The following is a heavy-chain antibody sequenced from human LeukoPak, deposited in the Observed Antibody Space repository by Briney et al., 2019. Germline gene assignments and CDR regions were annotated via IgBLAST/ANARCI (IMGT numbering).Heavy chain of an antibody. Sequence: GSLRLSCAASGFTFSDYYMSWIRQPPGKGLEWIGYIYYSGSTNYNPSLKSRVTISVDTSKNQFSLKLSSVTAADTAVYYCARQRDSSGYYPYYFDYWGQGTLVTVSS. CDR3: ARQRDSSGYYPYYFDY. CDR2: IYYSGST. V-gene: IGHV4-59*08. J-gene: IGHJ4*02. CDR1: GFTFSDYY. D-gene: IGHD3-22*01.